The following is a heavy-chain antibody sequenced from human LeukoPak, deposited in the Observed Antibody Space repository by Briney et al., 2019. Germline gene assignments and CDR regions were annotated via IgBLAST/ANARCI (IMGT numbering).Heavy chain of an antibody. CDR3: ARSGVSRRNAFDI. CDR2: IIPIFGTA. J-gene: IGHJ3*02. V-gene: IGHV1-69*05. CDR1: GGTFSSYA. D-gene: IGHD1-26*01. Sequence: GSSVKVSCKASGGTFSSYATSWVRQAPGQGLEWMGGIIPIFGTANYAQKFQGRVTITTDESTSTAYMELSSLRSEDTAVYYCARSGVSRRNAFDIWGEGTMVTVSS.